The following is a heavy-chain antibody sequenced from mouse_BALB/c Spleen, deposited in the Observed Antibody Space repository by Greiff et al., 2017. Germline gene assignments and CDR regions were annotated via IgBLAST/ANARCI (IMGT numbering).Heavy chain of an antibody. D-gene: IGHD4-1*01. V-gene: IGHV7-3*02. J-gene: IGHJ4*01. Sequence: EVKLMESGGGLVQPGGSLRLSCATSGFTFTDYYMSWVRQPPGKALEWLGFIRNKANGYTTEYSASVKGRFTISRDNSQSILYLQMNTLRAEDSATYYCARANWDPYYYAMDYWGQGTSVTVSS. CDR3: ARANWDPYYYAMDY. CDR2: IRNKANGYTT. CDR1: GFTFTDYY.